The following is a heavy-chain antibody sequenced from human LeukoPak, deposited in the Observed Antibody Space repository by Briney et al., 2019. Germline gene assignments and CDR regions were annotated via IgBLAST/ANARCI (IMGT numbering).Heavy chain of an antibody. CDR2: IIPIFGTA. D-gene: IGHD3-3*01. V-gene: IGHV1-69*13. CDR3: ARGRYYDFYNWFDP. J-gene: IGHJ5*02. Sequence: SVKVSCKASGGTFISYAISWVRQAPGQGLEWMGGIIPIFGTANYAQKFQGRVTITADESTSTAYMELSSLRSEDTAVYYCARGRYYDFYNWFDPWGQGTLVTVSS. CDR1: GGTFISYA.